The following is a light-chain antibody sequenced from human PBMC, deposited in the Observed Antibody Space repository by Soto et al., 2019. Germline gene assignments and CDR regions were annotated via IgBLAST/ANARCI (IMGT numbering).Light chain of an antibody. CDR3: QQYNSWPPRYT. CDR1: QSVSRA. CDR2: DSS. J-gene: IGKJ2*01. V-gene: IGKV3-15*01. Sequence: DIVLTQSPATLFVSPGESATLSCRASQSVSRALAWYQHVPGQAPRLLIYDSSTRATGVPARFSGSGSGTRFTLTISSLQSEDFAVYYCQQYNSWPPRYTFGQGTKLQI.